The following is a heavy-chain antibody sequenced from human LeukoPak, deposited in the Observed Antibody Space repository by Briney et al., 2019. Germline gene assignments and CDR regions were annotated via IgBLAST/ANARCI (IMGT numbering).Heavy chain of an antibody. V-gene: IGHV1-46*01. Sequence: GASVKVSRKASGYTFTSYYMHWVRQAPGQGLEWMGIINPSGGSTSFAQKFQGRVTITRDTSASTAYMELSSLRSEDTAVYYCARGTYYYGSGSYSWFDPWGQGTLVTVSS. J-gene: IGHJ5*02. D-gene: IGHD3-10*01. CDR3: ARGTYYYGSGSYSWFDP. CDR1: GYTFTSYY. CDR2: INPSGGST.